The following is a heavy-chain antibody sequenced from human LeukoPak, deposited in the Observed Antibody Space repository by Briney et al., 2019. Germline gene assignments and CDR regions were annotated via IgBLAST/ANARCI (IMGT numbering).Heavy chain of an antibody. CDR3: ARAGFLEWPLLISYYYYMDV. CDR2: IIPIFGTA. V-gene: IGHV1-69*13. CDR1: GGTFSSYA. J-gene: IGHJ6*03. D-gene: IGHD3-3*01. Sequence: ASVKVSCKASGGTFSSYAISWVRQAPGQGLEWMGGIIPIFGTANYAQKFQGRVTITADESTSTAYMELSSLRSEDTAVYYCARAGFLEWPLLISYYYYMDVWGKGTTVTVSS.